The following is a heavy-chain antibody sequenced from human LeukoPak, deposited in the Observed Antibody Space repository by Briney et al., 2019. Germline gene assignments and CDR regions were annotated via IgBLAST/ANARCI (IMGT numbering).Heavy chain of an antibody. V-gene: IGHV3-30-3*01. Sequence: QPGGSLRLSCAASGFSFNNYAMHWVRQAPGKGLEWVALISYDGSNKYYADSVKGRFTISRDNAKNSLYLQMNSLRAEDTAIYYCTRVGYIDEGIDYWGQGTLVTVSS. CDR3: TRVGYIDEGIDY. CDR2: ISYDGSNK. J-gene: IGHJ4*02. CDR1: GFSFNNYA. D-gene: IGHD5-24*01.